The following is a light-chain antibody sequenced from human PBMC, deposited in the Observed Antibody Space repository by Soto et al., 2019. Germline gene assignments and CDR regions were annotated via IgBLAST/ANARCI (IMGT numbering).Light chain of an antibody. CDR2: RTS. CDR1: QSINDN. CDR3: QQYNNWPRAT. Sequence: EIVMTQSPATLSVSPGERATLSCRASQSINDNLAWYQQKPGQAPRLLMFRTSTRATGFTARFSAGGSGTDVNLTISSLQSEDFAIYHCQQYNNWPRATFGGGTKVEIK. J-gene: IGKJ4*01. V-gene: IGKV3-15*01.